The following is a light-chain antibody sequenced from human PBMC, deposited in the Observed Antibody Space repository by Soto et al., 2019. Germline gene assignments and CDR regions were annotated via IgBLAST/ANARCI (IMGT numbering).Light chain of an antibody. Sequence: ELGMTQSPATMSVSPGERATLSCRASQSVSSNLAWYQQKPGQAPRLLIYGASTRATGIPARFSGSGSVTEFTLIISSLQSEDFAVYYCQQYNNCPSIFCQGTRLEIK. CDR3: QQYNNCPSI. CDR1: QSVSSN. CDR2: GAS. V-gene: IGKV3-15*01. J-gene: IGKJ5*01.